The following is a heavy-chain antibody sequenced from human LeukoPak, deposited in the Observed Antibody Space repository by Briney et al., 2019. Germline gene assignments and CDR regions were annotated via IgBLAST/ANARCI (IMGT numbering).Heavy chain of an antibody. CDR3: ARVGYCTGGSCLRFDY. D-gene: IGHD2-15*01. CDR1: GYTFTNYA. CDR2: INTNTGNP. J-gene: IGHJ4*02. Sequence: ASVKVSCKASGYTFTNYAVNWVRQAPGQGLEWMGWINTNTGNPTYAQGLTGRFVFSLDTSVSTAYLQISSLKAEDTAVYYCARVGYCTGGSCLRFDYWGQGTLVTVSS. V-gene: IGHV7-4-1*02.